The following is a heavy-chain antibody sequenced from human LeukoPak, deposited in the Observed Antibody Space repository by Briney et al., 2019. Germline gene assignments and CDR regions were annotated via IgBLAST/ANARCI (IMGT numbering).Heavy chain of an antibody. CDR2: ISAYNGNT. Sequence: GASVKVSCKASGYTFTSYGISWVRQAPGQGLEWMGWISAYNGNTNYAQKPQGRVTMTTDTSTSTAYMELRSLRSDDTAVYYCARERVSLLWFGELLFDIWGQGTMVTVSS. J-gene: IGHJ3*02. CDR3: ARERVSLLWFGELLFDI. CDR1: GYTFTSYG. D-gene: IGHD3-10*01. V-gene: IGHV1-18*01.